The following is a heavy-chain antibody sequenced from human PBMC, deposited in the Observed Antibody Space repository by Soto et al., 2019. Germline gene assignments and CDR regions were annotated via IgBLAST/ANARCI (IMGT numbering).Heavy chain of an antibody. V-gene: IGHV3-7*03. D-gene: IGHD4-17*01. CDR1: GFMFRNYW. CDR2: IKEDGSDK. Sequence: EVYLVESGGGLGQPGGSLRLSCEASGFMFRNYWMNWVRQAPGKGLQWVANIKEDGSDKSYVDSVKGRFTISRDNAKNSLYLQMNSLRVEDTAVYYCGRVSRYGGVVDPWGQGTLVIVSS. J-gene: IGHJ5*02. CDR3: GRVSRYGGVVDP.